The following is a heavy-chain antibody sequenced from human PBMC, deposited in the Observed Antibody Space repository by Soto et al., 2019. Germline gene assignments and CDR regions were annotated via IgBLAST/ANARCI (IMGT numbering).Heavy chain of an antibody. J-gene: IGHJ6*02. CDR1: GYTFTGYY. D-gene: IGHD1-26*01. Sequence: QVQLVQSGTEVKRPGDSVKVSCKASGYTFTGYYVHWVRQAPGQGLEWMGWINPNSGDTYLAQRFQCRVPMNRDTSIGTAYMELRGLTADDTAEYYCAKGGAIVAAGTRVYLYNAMDVWGQGTTVTVSS. V-gene: IGHV1-2*02. CDR3: AKGGAIVAAGTRVYLYNAMDV. CDR2: INPNSGDT.